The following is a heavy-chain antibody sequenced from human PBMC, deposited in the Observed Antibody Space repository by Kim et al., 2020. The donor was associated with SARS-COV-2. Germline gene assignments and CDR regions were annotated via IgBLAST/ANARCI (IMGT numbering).Heavy chain of an antibody. Sequence: ASVKVSCKASGYTFITYGINWVRQVPGQGLEWMGWISTYNGDTNYAQNLQGRVTMTTDTSTTTAYMELRSLRSDDTAVYYCARGGIRGAFDIWGQGTMVTVSS. D-gene: IGHD3-16*01. J-gene: IGHJ3*02. CDR2: ISTYNGDT. CDR1: GYTFITYG. V-gene: IGHV1-18*01. CDR3: ARGGIRGAFDI.